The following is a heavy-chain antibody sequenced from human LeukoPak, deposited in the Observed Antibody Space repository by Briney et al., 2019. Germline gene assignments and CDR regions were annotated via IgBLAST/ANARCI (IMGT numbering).Heavy chain of an antibody. Sequence: GGSLRLSCAASGFTFSSYGMHWVRQAPGKGLERVAVIWYDGSNKYYADSVKGRFTISRDNSKNTLYLQMNSLRAEDTAVYYCARDGDHYDSSGYYYPPTDYWGQGTLVTVSS. V-gene: IGHV3-33*01. CDR1: GFTFSSYG. J-gene: IGHJ4*02. CDR3: ARDGDHYDSSGYYYPPTDY. CDR2: IWYDGSNK. D-gene: IGHD3-22*01.